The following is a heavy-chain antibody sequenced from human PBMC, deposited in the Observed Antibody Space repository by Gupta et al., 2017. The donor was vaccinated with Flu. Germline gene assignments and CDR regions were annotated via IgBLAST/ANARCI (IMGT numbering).Heavy chain of an antibody. CDR2: ITYRGGSP. D-gene: IGHD1-26*01. V-gene: IGHV3-23*01. CDR1: GVTFDTYA. Sequence: EVQLLESGGGLVQPGGSLRLSCAASGVTFDTYAMGWVRQAPGKGLEWFSGITYRGGSPYEVDAVKGRFAISRDNSKNTVYLQMNSLRAGDTALDYCARCVSASYYCFDYWGQGPLVTVSS. J-gene: IGHJ4*02. CDR3: ARCVSASYYCFDY.